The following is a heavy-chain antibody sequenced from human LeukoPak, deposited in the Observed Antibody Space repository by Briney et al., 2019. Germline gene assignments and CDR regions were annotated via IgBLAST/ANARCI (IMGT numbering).Heavy chain of an antibody. V-gene: IGHV4-31*03. Sequence: SETLSLTCTVSGGSISSGDYYWTWIRQHPGKGLEWIGHMYYSGTTYYNPSLTSRVSISVDTSKNQLSLKLSSVTAADTAVYYCARYGGYAHDYWGQGTLVTVSS. CDR3: ARYGGYAHDY. D-gene: IGHD4-23*01. CDR1: GGSISSGDYY. CDR2: MYYSGTT. J-gene: IGHJ4*02.